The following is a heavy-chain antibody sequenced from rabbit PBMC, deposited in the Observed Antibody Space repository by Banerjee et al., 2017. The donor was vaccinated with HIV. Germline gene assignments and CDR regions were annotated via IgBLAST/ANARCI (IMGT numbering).Heavy chain of an antibody. J-gene: IGHJ6*01. CDR3: ARDLAGVVGWNFGL. D-gene: IGHD4-1*01. CDR2: INTSSGNT. CDR1: GFSFSNKYV. Sequence: GGDLVKPEGSLTLTCTASGFSFSNKYVMCWVRQAPGKGLEWIACINTSSGNTVYASWAKGRFTISKTSTTVTLQMTSLTAADTATYFCARDLAGVVGWNFGLWGPGTLVTVS. V-gene: IGHV1S45*01.